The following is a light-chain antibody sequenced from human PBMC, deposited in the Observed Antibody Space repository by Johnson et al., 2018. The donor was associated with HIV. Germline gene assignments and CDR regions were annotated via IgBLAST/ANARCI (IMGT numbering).Light chain of an antibody. Sequence: QSVLTQPPSVSAAPGQLVTISCSGSTSNIGKNDVSWYQQFPGTAPKVLIYDDNKRPSGIPDRFSGSKSGTSATLGITGLQTGDEADYYCGTWDSSLRAEVFGTGTKVTVL. CDR2: DDN. CDR3: GTWDSSLRAEV. V-gene: IGLV1-51*01. J-gene: IGLJ1*01. CDR1: TSNIGKND.